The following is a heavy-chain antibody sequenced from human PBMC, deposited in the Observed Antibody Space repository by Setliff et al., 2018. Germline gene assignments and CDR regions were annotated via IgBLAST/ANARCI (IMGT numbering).Heavy chain of an antibody. Sequence: ASVKVSCKASGYPFTSNSMHWVRQAPGQRLEWMGWINAGNGYTKYSQKFQGRVTITRDTSATTACMELSSLRSEDSAVYYCATDANQWDPTYMTVWGTGTMVTVSS. V-gene: IGHV1-3*01. CDR2: INAGNGYT. D-gene: IGHD1-26*01. CDR1: GYPFTSNS. J-gene: IGHJ6*03. CDR3: ATDANQWDPTYMTV.